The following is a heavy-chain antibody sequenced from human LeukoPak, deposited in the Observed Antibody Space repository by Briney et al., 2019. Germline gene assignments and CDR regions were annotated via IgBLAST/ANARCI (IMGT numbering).Heavy chain of an antibody. CDR1: GFTISDYN. V-gene: IGHV3-48*01. J-gene: IGHJ3*02. CDR3: AKGLTIFGVARDAFDT. Sequence: GGSPRLSCAASGFTISDYNMNWVRQAPGKGLEWISYISGTSSTISYADSVKGRFTISRDNSKNTVYLQMNSLRAEDMAVYYCAKGLTIFGVARDAFDTWGQGTMVTVSS. CDR2: ISGTSSTI. D-gene: IGHD3-3*01.